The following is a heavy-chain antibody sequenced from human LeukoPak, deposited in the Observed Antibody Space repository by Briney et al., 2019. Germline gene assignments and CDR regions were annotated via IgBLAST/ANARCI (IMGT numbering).Heavy chain of an antibody. V-gene: IGHV3-13*01. D-gene: IGHD3-22*01. Sequence: PGGSLRLSCAASGFTFSTYDMHWVRQATGKGLEWVSAIDTTGDTYYPGSVKGRFTISRENAKNSLYLQMNSLRAGDTAVYYCARALYDSSGYYFDYWGQGTLVTVSS. J-gene: IGHJ4*02. CDR1: GFTFSTYD. CDR2: IDTTGDT. CDR3: ARALYDSSGYYFDY.